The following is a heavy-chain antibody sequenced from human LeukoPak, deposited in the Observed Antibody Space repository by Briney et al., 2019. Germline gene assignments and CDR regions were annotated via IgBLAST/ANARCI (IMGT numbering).Heavy chain of an antibody. D-gene: IGHD4-17*01. CDR2: ISSSSSYI. CDR3: ASNPLSKYGDYRPEAFDI. J-gene: IGHJ3*02. CDR1: GFTFSSYS. Sequence: PGGSLRLSCAASGFTFSSYSMNWVRQAPGKGLEWVSPISSSSSYIYYADSVKGRFTISRDNAKNSLYLQMNSLRAEDTAVYYCASNPLSKYGDYRPEAFDIWGQGTMVTVSS. V-gene: IGHV3-21*01.